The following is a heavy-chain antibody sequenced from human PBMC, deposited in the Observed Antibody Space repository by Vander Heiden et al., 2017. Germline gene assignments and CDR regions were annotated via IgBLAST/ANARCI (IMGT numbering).Heavy chain of an antibody. CDR3: ARDAQLWRLDY. D-gene: IGHD3-16*01. CDR2: MNSDGGST. Sequence: EVQLVESGGGLVQPGGSLRLPCAVSGFTFSDHWMHWVRRAPGKGLVWVSRMNSDGGSTNADFGKGRFTISRDNAKNTLFLQMNSLRAEDTAVYYCARDAQLWRLDYWGQGTLVIVSS. J-gene: IGHJ4*02. CDR1: GFTFSDHW. V-gene: IGHV3-74*01.